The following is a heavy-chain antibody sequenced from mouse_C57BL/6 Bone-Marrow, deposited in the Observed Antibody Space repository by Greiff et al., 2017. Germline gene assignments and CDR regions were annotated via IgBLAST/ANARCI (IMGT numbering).Heavy chain of an antibody. Sequence: EVQVVESGGDLVKPGGSLKLSCAASGFTFSSYGMSWVRQTPDKRLEWVATISSGGSDTYYPDSVKGRFTISRDNAKNTLYLQRSSLKSEDTAMYYCARHYYGSSYDYAMDYWGQGTSVTVSS. CDR1: GFTFSSYG. D-gene: IGHD1-1*01. V-gene: IGHV5-6*01. CDR2: ISSGGSDT. J-gene: IGHJ4*01. CDR3: ARHYYGSSYDYAMDY.